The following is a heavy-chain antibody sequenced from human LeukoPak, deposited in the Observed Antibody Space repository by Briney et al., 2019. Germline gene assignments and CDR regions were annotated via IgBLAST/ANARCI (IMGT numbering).Heavy chain of an antibody. CDR3: ARLKFYDSTGYSPDHYMDV. D-gene: IGHD3-22*01. V-gene: IGHV4-4*07. CDR1: GGPIYSYY. CDR2: LYPGVST. J-gene: IGHJ6*03. Sequence: SETLSLTCTVSGGPIYSYYWSWIRQTAGKGLEWLGRLYPGVSTDYNPSLKSRVTMSVDTSKNQFALKLSAVTAADTAVYYCARLKFYDSTGYSPDHYMDVWGKGTTVTVSS.